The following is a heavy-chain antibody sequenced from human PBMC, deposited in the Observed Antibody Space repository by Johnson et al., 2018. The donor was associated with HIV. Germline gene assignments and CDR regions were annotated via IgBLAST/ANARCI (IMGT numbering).Heavy chain of an antibody. CDR1: GFIATSNH. D-gene: IGHD1-26*01. CDR2: IHGSQSR. V-gene: IGHV3-66*01. Sequence: VQLVESGGGLVQPGGSLRLSCAASGFIATSNHMTWVRQAPGQGMEWGPVIHGSQSRDYANSVKGSFTISRDMSKNTLSLQMNSLRAEDTAVYYCAREGVVGVKDGLIWGQGTMVTVSS. J-gene: IGHJ3*02. CDR3: AREGVVGVKDGLI.